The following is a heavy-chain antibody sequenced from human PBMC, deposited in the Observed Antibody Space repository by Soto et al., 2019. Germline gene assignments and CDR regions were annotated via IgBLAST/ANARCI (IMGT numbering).Heavy chain of an antibody. D-gene: IGHD2-2*01. V-gene: IGHV3-7*01. J-gene: IGHJ5*02. CDR3: VRGVGSFDP. Sequence: GGSLRLSCAMSGLPFTNHWMSWVRQAPGKGLEWVANINQDGSEKQYVDSVKGRFTISRDNAKTSVFLQMNSLRAEDTAIYHCVRGVGSFDPWGQGTLVTVSS. CDR2: INQDGSEK. CDR1: GLPFTNHW.